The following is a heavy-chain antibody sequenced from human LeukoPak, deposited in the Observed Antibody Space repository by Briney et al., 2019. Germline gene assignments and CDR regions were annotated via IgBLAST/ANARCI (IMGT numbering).Heavy chain of an antibody. Sequence: GGSLRLSCAASGFTFSSYAMSWVRQAPGKGLEWVSVISGSGGSTYYADSVKGRFTISRDNYKNTLYLQMNSLRAEDTAVYYCAKDYYGSGSYRHFDQWGQGTLVTVSS. CDR3: AKDYYGSGSYRHFDQ. J-gene: IGHJ4*02. CDR1: GFTFSSYA. D-gene: IGHD3-10*01. CDR2: ISGSGGST. V-gene: IGHV3-23*01.